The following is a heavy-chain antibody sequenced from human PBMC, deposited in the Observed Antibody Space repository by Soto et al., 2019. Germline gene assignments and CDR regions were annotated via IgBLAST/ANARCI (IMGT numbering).Heavy chain of an antibody. CDR2: TYYRSKWYN. V-gene: IGHV6-1*01. CDR1: GDSVSSNSAA. Sequence: SQTLSLTCAISGDSVSSNSAAWNWIRQSPSRGLEWLGRTYYRSKWYNDYVVSVKSRITINPDTSKNQFSLQLNSVTPEDTAVYYCSRDLEYYDFGSGPDAFDIWGQGTMVTVSS. J-gene: IGHJ3*02. D-gene: IGHD3-3*01. CDR3: SRDLEYYDFGSGPDAFDI.